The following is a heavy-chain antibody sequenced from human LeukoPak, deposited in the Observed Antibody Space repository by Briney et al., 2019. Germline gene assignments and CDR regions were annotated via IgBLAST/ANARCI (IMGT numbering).Heavy chain of an antibody. Sequence: GGSLRLSCEGTGFTFSDYTMTWVRQAPGKGLEWVANIKEDGSEKYYLDSVKGRFTISRDNVKNSLYLQMNSLRAEDAAVYFCARLYGYYYSYMDVWGKGTTVTVSS. D-gene: IGHD2-8*01. CDR2: IKEDGSEK. V-gene: IGHV3-7*01. CDR3: ARLYGYYYSYMDV. CDR1: GFTFSDYT. J-gene: IGHJ6*03.